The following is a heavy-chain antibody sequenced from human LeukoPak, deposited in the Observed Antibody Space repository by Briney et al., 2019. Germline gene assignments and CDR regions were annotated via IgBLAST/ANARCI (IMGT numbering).Heavy chain of an antibody. V-gene: IGHV3-23*01. CDR3: AKRSAESSGYFNY. D-gene: IGHD6-19*01. CDR2: SGSGDNT. Sequence: GGSLRLSCAASGFTFSSHGMSWVRQAPGKGLEWVSTSGSGDNTYYADSVKGRFTISRDNSKNTLYLQMNSLRAEDTAVYYCAKRSAESSGYFNYWGQGILVTVSS. J-gene: IGHJ4*02. CDR1: GFTFSSHG.